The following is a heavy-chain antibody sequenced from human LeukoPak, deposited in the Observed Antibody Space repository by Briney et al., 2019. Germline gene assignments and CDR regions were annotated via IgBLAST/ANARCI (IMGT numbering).Heavy chain of an antibody. CDR2: INSDGSTT. CDR3: ARRHGSGWFYDY. Sequence: GGSLRLSCAASGFTFSSYGMHWVRQAPGKGLVWVSRINSDGSTTTYADSVKGRFTISRDNAKNTLYLQMNSLRAEDTAVYYCARRHGSGWFYDYWGQGTLVTVSS. CDR1: GFTFSSYG. J-gene: IGHJ4*02. D-gene: IGHD6-19*01. V-gene: IGHV3-74*01.